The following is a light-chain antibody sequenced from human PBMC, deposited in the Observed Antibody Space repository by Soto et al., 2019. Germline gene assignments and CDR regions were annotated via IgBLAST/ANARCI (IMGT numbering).Light chain of an antibody. CDR3: TSYTNSKAYIL. J-gene: IGLJ2*01. CDR1: SSDVGGYDY. Sequence: QSVLTQPPSASGSPGQSVTISCTGTSSDVGGYDYVSWYQQRPGKAPKLVICEVTSRPSGISDRFSGSKSGNTASLTISGLQAEDEADYFCTSYTNSKAYILFGGGTKLTVL. V-gene: IGLV2-8*01. CDR2: EVT.